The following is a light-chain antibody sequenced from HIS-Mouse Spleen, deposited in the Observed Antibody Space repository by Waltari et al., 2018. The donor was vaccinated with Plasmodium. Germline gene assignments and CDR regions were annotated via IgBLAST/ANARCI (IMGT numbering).Light chain of an antibody. J-gene: IGLJ1*01. CDR2: EGS. Sequence: QSALTQPASVSGSPGQSLTISCTGTRSDVGSYNLVSWYQQHPGKAPKLRIYEGSKRPSGVSNRFSGSKSGNTASLTISGLQAEDEADYYCCSYAGSSTYVFGTGTKVTVL. CDR1: RSDVGSYNL. CDR3: CSYAGSSTYV. V-gene: IGLV2-23*01.